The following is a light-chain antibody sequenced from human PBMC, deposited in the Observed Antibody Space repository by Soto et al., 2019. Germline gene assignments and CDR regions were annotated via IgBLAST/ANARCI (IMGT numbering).Light chain of an antibody. CDR2: DDS. J-gene: IGKJ3*01. Sequence: DIQMTQSPSTLSASVGDRVTITCRASQSISGWVAWFQQRPGKAPKLLIYDDSNLESGVPSRFSGSASGTDFTLTISSLQADDFATYYCQQYYSYPCTFGPGTKVEIK. V-gene: IGKV1-5*01. CDR1: QSISGW. CDR3: QQYYSYPCT.